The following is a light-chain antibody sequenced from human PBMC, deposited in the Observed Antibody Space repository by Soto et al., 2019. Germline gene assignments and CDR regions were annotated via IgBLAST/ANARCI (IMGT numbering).Light chain of an antibody. Sequence: DIVMTQSPDSLAVSLGERATINCKSSQSVLYSSNNKNYLAWYQQKPGQSPKLLISWASTRESGVPDRFSGSGSGTDFTLTISSLQAEDVAVYHWQQYYTTPRTFGQGTKVEIK. CDR2: WAS. CDR1: QSVLYSSNNKNY. CDR3: QQYYTTPRT. J-gene: IGKJ1*01. V-gene: IGKV4-1*01.